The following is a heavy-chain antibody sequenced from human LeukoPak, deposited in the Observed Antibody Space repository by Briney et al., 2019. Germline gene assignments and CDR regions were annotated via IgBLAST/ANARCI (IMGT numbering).Heavy chain of an antibody. CDR2: ISSSSSYI. J-gene: IGHJ4*02. CDR3: ASAYCSGGSCYSYTDY. D-gene: IGHD2-15*01. Sequence: PGGSLRLSCAASGFTFSSYGMHWVRQAPGKGLEWVSSISSSSSYIYYADSVKGRFTISRDNAKNSLYLQMNSLRAEDTAVYYCASAYCSGGSCYSYTDYWGQGTLVTVSS. V-gene: IGHV3-21*01. CDR1: GFTFSSYG.